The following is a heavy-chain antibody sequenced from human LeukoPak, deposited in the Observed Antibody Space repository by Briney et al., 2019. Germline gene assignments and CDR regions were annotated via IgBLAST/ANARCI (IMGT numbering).Heavy chain of an antibody. CDR1: GFTFDDYG. CDR3: VAGYCSSTSCYGWENNWFDP. V-gene: IGHV3-20*04. J-gene: IGHJ5*02. Sequence: PGGSLRLSCAASGFTFDDYGMSWVRQAPGKGLEWVSGINWNGGSTGYADSVKGRFTISRDNAKNSLYLQMNSLRAEDTAVYYCVAGYCSSTSCYGWENNWFDPWGQGTLVTVSS. CDR2: INWNGGST. D-gene: IGHD2-2*01.